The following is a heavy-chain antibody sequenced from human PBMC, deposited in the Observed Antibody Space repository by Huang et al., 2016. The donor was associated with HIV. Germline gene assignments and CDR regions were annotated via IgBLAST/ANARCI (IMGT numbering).Heavy chain of an antibody. J-gene: IGHJ4*02. CDR2: ISCSGVSA. CDR3: AKGEFVGESYFDQ. CDR1: GFTFSSYA. D-gene: IGHD3-10*01. Sequence: VQLLESGGGLVQPGGSRRLSCAASGFTFSSYAMSWVRQAPGKGLEWVSTISCSGVSAYHADSVKGRFTTSRDNSENILYLQMHTLRAEDTAVYYCAKGEFVGESYFDQWVQGTLVTVSS. V-gene: IGHV3-23*01.